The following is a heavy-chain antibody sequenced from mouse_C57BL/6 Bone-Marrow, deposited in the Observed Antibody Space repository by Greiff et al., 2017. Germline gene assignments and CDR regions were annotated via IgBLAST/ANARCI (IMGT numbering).Heavy chain of an antibody. Sequence: VQLKQSGGGLVQPGESLKLSCESNEYEFPSHDMSWVRQTPEKRLELVAAINSDGGSTYYPDTMERRFTISRDNTKKTLYLQMSSLRSEDTALYYCARGGNYGWYFDVWGTGTTVTVSS. CDR3: ARGGNYGWYFDV. D-gene: IGHD2-1*01. CDR1: EYEFPSHD. CDR2: INSDGGST. V-gene: IGHV5-2*01. J-gene: IGHJ1*03.